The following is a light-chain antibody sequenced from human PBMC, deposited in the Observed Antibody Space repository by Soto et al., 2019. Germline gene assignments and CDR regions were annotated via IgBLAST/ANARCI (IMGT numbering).Light chain of an antibody. Sequence: IVMTQSAGSLSVSPGERATLSCRASQSISSNLAWYQQKPGQAPRLLIYGASTRATGIPARFSGSGSGTEFTLTISSLQSEDFAVYNCQQYDKWPQTFGQGTKVEVK. CDR3: QQYDKWPQT. J-gene: IGKJ1*01. V-gene: IGKV3-15*01. CDR2: GAS. CDR1: QSISSN.